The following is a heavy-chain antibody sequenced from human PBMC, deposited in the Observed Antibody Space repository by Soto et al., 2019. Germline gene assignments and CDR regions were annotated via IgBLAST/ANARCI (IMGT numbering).Heavy chain of an antibody. Sequence: SVKVSCKASGGTFSSYAISWVRQAPGQGLEWMGGIIPIFGTANYAQKFQGRVTITADESTSTAYMELSSLRSEDTAVYYCARVHHPYYYDSSGYYFDYWCQGTLVTVSS. CDR2: IIPIFGTA. V-gene: IGHV1-69*13. D-gene: IGHD3-22*01. CDR3: ARVHHPYYYDSSGYYFDY. CDR1: GGTFSSYA. J-gene: IGHJ4*02.